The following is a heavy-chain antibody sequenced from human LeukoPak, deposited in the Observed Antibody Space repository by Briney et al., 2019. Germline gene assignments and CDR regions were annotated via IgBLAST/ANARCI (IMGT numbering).Heavy chain of an antibody. J-gene: IGHJ4*02. CDR2: VSPSDSDT. CDR3: VREPRVHPPDF. D-gene: IGHD1-1*01. CDR1: GYTFTNFW. V-gene: IGHV5-51*01. Sequence: GESLKISCEGSGYTFTNFWIGWVCQMPGKGLEWMGIVSPSDSDTRYSPSFQGQVTISADKSITTAYLQWSSLKASDTATYYCVREPRVHPPDFWGQGTLVTVSS.